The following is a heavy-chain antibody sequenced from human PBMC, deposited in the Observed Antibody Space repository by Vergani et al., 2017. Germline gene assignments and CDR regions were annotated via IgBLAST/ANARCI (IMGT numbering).Heavy chain of an antibody. D-gene: IGHD2-2*01. Sequence: QVQLQESGPGLVKPSGTLSLTCAVSGGSISSSNWWSWVRQPPGKGLEWIGEIYHSGSTNYNPSLKSRVTISVDKSKNQFSLKLSSVTAADTAVYYCARSRYCSSTSCYYGWFDPWGQGTLVTVSS. J-gene: IGHJ5*02. CDR3: ARSRYCSSTSCYYGWFDP. CDR2: IYHSGST. V-gene: IGHV4-4*02. CDR1: GGSISSSNW.